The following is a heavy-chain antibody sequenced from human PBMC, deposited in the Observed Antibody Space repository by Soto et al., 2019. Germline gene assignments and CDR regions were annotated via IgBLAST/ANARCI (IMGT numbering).Heavy chain of an antibody. CDR1: GESISSSSYY. J-gene: IGHJ4*02. D-gene: IGHD2-21*02. Sequence: ETLSPTCLVSGESISSSSYYWGWIRQPPGKGLEWIGSIYYSWRTYYNPSFKSRVTISIDTSKNQFSLKLSSVTATDTAVYYCARQRTTVVTQAYFDHWGQGALVTVSS. CDR2: IYYSWRT. V-gene: IGHV4-39*01. CDR3: ARQRTTVVTQAYFDH.